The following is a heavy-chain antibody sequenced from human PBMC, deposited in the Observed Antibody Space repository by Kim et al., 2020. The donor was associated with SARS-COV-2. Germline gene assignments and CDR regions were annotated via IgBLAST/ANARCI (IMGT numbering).Heavy chain of an antibody. J-gene: IGHJ4*02. D-gene: IGHD6-19*01. CDR3: ASSYEVAGRIYYFDY. V-gene: IGHV4-31*02. Sequence: SLTSRVTISVDTSKNQFSLKLSSVTAADTAVYYCASSYEVAGRIYYFDYWGQGTLVTVSS.